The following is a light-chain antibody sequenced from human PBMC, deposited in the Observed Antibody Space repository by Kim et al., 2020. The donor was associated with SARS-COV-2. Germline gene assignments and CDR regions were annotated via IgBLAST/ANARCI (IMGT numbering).Light chain of an antibody. CDR3: QQHNSLDS. CDR2: KAS. CDR1: QGINND. V-gene: IGKV1-5*03. J-gene: IGKJ2*03. Sequence: LSASVGDRVPLTCRAAQGINNDLAWFQQKPGKPPKLLIYKASILQSGVPSRFSGSGFGTEFTLTVSGLQPDDFGTYFCQQHNSLDSFGQGTKLEI.